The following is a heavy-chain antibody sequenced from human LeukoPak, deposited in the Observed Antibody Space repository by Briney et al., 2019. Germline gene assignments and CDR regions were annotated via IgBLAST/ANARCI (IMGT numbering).Heavy chain of an antibody. V-gene: IGHV5-51*01. CDR3: ARQAVGVYADAFDI. J-gene: IGHJ3*02. Sequence: ASVKVSCKASGYTFTSYWIGWVRQMPGKGLEWMGIIYPGDSDTRYSPSFQGQVTISADKSISTAYLQWSSLKASDTAMYYCARQAVGVYADAFDIWGQGTMVTVSS. CDR1: GYTFTSYW. CDR2: IYPGDSDT. D-gene: IGHD1-26*01.